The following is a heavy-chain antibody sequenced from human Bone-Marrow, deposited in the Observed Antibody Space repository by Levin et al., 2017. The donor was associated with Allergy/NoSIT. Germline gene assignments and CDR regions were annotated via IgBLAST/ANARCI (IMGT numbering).Heavy chain of an antibody. V-gene: IGHV1-46*01. CDR1: GYTFPSYQ. J-gene: IGHJ4*02. CDR3: ARGRSGWTYYFDS. D-gene: IGHD6-19*01. Sequence: VASVKVSCKASGYTFPSYQIHWVRQAPGQGLEWMGVINPSGGDTTYAQKFQGRVTVTRDTSTRTVYMELSRLRSEDTAVYYCARGRSGWTYYFDSWGQGTLVTVSS. CDR2: INPSGGDT.